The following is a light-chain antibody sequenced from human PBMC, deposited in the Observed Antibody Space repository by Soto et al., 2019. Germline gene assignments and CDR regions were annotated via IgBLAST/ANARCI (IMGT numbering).Light chain of an antibody. CDR1: NIGSKS. CDR2: YDS. J-gene: IGLJ3*02. CDR3: LVWDSSSDHGV. Sequence: SYELTQPPSVSVAPGKTARITCGGNNIGSKSVHWYQQKPGQAPVLVIYYDSDRTSGIPERFSGSNSGNTATLTISRVEAGDEADYYCLVWDSSSDHGVFGGGTKLTVL. V-gene: IGLV3-21*04.